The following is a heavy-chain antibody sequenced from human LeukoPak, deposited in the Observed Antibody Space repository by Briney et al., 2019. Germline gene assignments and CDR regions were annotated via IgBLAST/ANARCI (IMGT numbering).Heavy chain of an antibody. Sequence: GGSLRLSCAASGFTFSSYVMSWVRQAPGKGLEWVSAISGSGGSTYYTDSVKGRFTISRDNSKNTLYLQLNSLRAEDTAVYYCAKDRTDHMTTVTVFDYWGQGTLVTVSS. CDR3: AKDRTDHMTTVTVFDY. D-gene: IGHD4-17*01. J-gene: IGHJ4*02. CDR1: GFTFSSYV. V-gene: IGHV3-23*01. CDR2: ISGSGGST.